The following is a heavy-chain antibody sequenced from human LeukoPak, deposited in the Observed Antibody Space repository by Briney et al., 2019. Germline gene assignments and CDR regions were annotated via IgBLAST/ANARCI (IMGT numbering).Heavy chain of an antibody. J-gene: IGHJ4*02. V-gene: IGHV3-48*03. CDR3: ARDYYDSSGYRYFDY. D-gene: IGHD3-22*01. CDR2: ISSSGSTI. CDR1: GFTFSSYE. Sequence: GGSLRLSCAASGFTFSSYEMNWVRQAPGKGLEWVSYISSSGSTIYYADSVKGRFTISRDNAKNSLYLQMNSLRAEDTALYYCARDYYDSSGYRYFDYWGQGTLVTVSS.